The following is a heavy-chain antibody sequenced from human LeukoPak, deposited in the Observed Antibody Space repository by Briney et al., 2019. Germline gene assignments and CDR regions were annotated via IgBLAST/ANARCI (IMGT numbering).Heavy chain of an antibody. V-gene: IGHV4-59*01. CDR1: GGSLTNYY. CDR2: IYYSGST. Sequence: PSETLSLTCTVSGGSLTNYYWSWIRQPPGKGLECIGYIYYSGSTNYNPSLKSRVTISVDTSKNQFSLNLSSVTAADTAVYYCARGGVKWSYDDWGQGALVTVSS. CDR3: ARGGVKWSYDD. D-gene: IGHD2-15*01. J-gene: IGHJ4*02.